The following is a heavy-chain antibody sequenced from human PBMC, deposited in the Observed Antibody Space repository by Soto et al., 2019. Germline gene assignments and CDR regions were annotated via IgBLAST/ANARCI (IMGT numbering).Heavy chain of an antibody. Sequence: PGGSLRLSCAAPGFTFSSYEMNWVRQAPGKGLEWVSYISSSGSTIYYADSVKGRFTISRDNFKSSLYLQMSNLRAEDTAIYYCAKGKISTTTYTSFDSWGQGTLVTVSS. J-gene: IGHJ5*01. V-gene: IGHV3-48*03. D-gene: IGHD1-26*01. CDR1: GFTFSSYE. CDR2: ISSSGSTI. CDR3: AKGKISTTTYTSFDS.